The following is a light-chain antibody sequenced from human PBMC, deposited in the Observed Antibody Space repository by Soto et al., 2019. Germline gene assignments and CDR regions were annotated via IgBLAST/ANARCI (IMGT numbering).Light chain of an antibody. Sequence: QSALTQPRSVSGSPGQSVTISCTGTSSDVGGYNYVSWYQQHPGKAPKLMIYDVSKRPSGVPDRFSGSKSGNTASLTISGLQAEDEADYYCCSYAGSDTLDVVFGGGTKLTV. CDR2: DVS. CDR1: SSDVGGYNY. V-gene: IGLV2-11*01. CDR3: CSYAGSDTLDVV. J-gene: IGLJ2*01.